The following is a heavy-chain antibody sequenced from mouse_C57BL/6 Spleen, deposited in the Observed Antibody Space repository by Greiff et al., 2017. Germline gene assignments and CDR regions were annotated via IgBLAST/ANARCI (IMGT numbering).Heavy chain of an antibody. V-gene: IGHV2-9-1*01. D-gene: IGHD2-4*01. CDR3: ARTGDYDGYYYAMDY. Sequence: VKLMESGPGLVAPSQSLSITCTVSGFSLTSYAISWVRQPPGKGLEWLGVIWTGGGTNYNSALKSRLSISKDNSKSQVFLKMNSLQTDDTARYYCARTGDYDGYYYAMDYWGQGTSVTVSS. J-gene: IGHJ4*01. CDR2: IWTGGGT. CDR1: GFSLTSYA.